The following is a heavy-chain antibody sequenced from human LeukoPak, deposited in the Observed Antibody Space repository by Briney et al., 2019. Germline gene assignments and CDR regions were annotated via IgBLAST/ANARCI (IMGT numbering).Heavy chain of an antibody. J-gene: IGHJ4*02. D-gene: IGHD2-2*01. CDR3: ARGSDENYWGYCSSTSCYYFDY. Sequence: ASVKVSCKASGYTFTNYGINWVRQAPGQGLEWMGWISAYNGNTNYAQKLQGRVTMTTDTSTSTAYMELRSLRSDDTAVYSCARGSDENYWGYCSSTSCYYFDYWGQGTLVTVSS. CDR2: ISAYNGNT. V-gene: IGHV1-18*01. CDR1: GYTFTNYG.